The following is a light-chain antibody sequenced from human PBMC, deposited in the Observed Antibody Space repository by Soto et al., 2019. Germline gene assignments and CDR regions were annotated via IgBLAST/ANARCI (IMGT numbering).Light chain of an antibody. V-gene: IGKV3-20*01. J-gene: IGKJ4*01. CDR2: GAS. CDR3: QRYNNWPLT. CDR1: ERVASNY. Sequence: EFVFTQSPCTLPLSAGERATLFCRASERVASNYLAWYQQKPGQAPRLLIYGASSRATGIPDRFSGSGSGTDFTLTISRLEPEDFAVYYCQRYNNWPLTFGGGTKVDNK.